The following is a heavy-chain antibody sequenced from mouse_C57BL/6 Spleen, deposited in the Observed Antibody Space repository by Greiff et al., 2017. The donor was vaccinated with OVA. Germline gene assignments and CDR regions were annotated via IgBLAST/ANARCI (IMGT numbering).Heavy chain of an antibody. D-gene: IGHD2-1*01. Sequence: VQLQQSGAELVRPGTSVKVSCKASGYAFTNYLIEWVKQRPGQGLEWIGVINPGSGGTNYNEKFKGKATLTADKSSSTAYMQLSSLTSEDSAVYFCARTGDYYGNLGWGQGTLVTVSA. CDR1: GYAFTNYL. CDR2: INPGSGGT. V-gene: IGHV1-54*01. CDR3: ARTGDYYGNLG. J-gene: IGHJ3*01.